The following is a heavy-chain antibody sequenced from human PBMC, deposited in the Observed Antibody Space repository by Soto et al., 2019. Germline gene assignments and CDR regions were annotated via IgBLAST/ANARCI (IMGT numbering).Heavy chain of an antibody. J-gene: IGHJ6*02. CDR1: GYTFSDHY. Sequence: GASVKVSCKASGYTFSDHYINWVRQAPGQGLEWMGWINPNSGDIKYAQKFQGWVTMTRDTSISTAYMELSRLRSDDTAVYYCARDLYSSVPSTYYYYGMDVWGQGTTVTVSS. D-gene: IGHD6-19*01. CDR2: INPNSGDI. V-gene: IGHV1-2*04. CDR3: ARDLYSSVPSTYYYYGMDV.